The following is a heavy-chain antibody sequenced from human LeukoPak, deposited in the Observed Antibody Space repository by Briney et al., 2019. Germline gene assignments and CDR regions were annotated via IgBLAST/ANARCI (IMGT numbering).Heavy chain of an antibody. J-gene: IGHJ3*02. CDR1: GYTFTGYY. Sequence: ASVKVSCKPSGYTFTGYYMHWVRQAPGQGLEWMGWINPNSGGTNYAQKFQGRVTMTRDTSISTAYMELSRLRSDDTAVYYCARETTVVTPGAFDIWGQGTMVTVSS. D-gene: IGHD4-23*01. CDR2: INPNSGGT. V-gene: IGHV1-2*02. CDR3: ARETTVVTPGAFDI.